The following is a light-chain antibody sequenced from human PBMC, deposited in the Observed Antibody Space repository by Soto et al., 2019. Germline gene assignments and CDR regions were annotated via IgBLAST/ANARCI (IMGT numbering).Light chain of an antibody. CDR3: AAWDDSLNVL. Sequence: SLLTQPPSASGTPGQRVTISFSGNSPNIGSNTVNWYQQLPGTAPKLLIYSNNQRPSGVPDRFSGSKSGTSASLAISGLQSEDEADYYCAAWDDSLNVLFGTGTKVTVL. CDR2: SNN. J-gene: IGLJ1*01. V-gene: IGLV1-44*01. CDR1: SPNIGSNT.